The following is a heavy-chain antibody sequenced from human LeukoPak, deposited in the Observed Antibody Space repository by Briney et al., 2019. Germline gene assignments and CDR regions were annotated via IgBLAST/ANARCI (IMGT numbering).Heavy chain of an antibody. CDR1: GFTFSSYA. D-gene: IGHD6-13*01. V-gene: IGHV3-23*01. J-gene: IGHJ5*02. CDR3: ARVRAAGPNWFDP. CDR2: VSGSGDSP. Sequence: GGSLRLSCAPSGFTFSSYAMSWVRQAPGRGLEWVSGVSGSGDSPYHADSVKGRFTISRDNSKNTLYLQMNSLRAEDTAVYYCARVRAAGPNWFDPWGQGTLVTVSS.